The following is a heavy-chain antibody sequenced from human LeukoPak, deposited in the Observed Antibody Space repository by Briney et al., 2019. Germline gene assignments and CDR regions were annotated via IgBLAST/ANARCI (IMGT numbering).Heavy chain of an antibody. V-gene: IGHV4-34*01. CDR3: ARHVLLWFGEATRFDP. D-gene: IGHD3-10*01. J-gene: IGHJ5*02. CDR1: GGSFSGYY. CDR2: INHSGST. Sequence: SSETLSLTCAVYGGSFSGYYWSWIRQPPGKGLEWIGEINHSGSTNYNPSLKSRVTISVDTSKNQFSLKLSSVTAADTAVYYCARHVLLWFGEATRFDPWGQGTLVTVSS.